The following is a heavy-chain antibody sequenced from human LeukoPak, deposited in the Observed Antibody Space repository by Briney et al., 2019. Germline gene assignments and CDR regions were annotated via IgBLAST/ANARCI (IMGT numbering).Heavy chain of an antibody. Sequence: SETLSLTCAVYGGSFSGYYWSWICQPPGKGLEWIGEINHSGSTNYNPSLKSRVTISVDTSKNQFSLKLSSVTAADTAVYYCARGGPYNWNYFDYWGQGTLVTVSS. CDR3: ARGGPYNWNYFDY. J-gene: IGHJ4*02. CDR1: GGSFSGYY. V-gene: IGHV4-34*01. CDR2: INHSGST. D-gene: IGHD1-20*01.